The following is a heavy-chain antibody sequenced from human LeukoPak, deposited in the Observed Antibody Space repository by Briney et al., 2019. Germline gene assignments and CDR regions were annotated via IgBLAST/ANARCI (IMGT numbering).Heavy chain of an antibody. Sequence: GGSLRLSCAASGFTFTSYAMSWVRQAPGKGLEWVSGTGGSGITTHYADSVKGRFTLSRDNSHNTLSLQMSGLTAEDTAVYYCANQRDNNWNCFDYWGQGTLVTVSS. D-gene: IGHD1-20*01. CDR3: ANQRDNNWNCFDY. CDR2: TGGSGITT. J-gene: IGHJ4*02. CDR1: GFTFTSYA. V-gene: IGHV3-23*01.